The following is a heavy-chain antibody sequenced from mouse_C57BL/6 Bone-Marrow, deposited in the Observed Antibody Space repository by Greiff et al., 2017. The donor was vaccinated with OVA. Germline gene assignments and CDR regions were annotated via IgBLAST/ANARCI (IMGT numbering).Heavy chain of an antibody. CDR1: GYTFTDYY. D-gene: IGHD1-1*01. V-gene: IGHV1-26*01. J-gene: IGHJ3*01. Sequence: EVQLQQSGPELVKPGASVKISCKASGYTFTDYYMNWVKQSPGKSLEWIGDINPNNGGTSYNQKFKGKATLTVDKSSRTAYMELRSLTSEDSAVYYCAREEAYYYYGWRGFAYWGQGTLVTVSA. CDR2: INPNNGGT. CDR3: AREEAYYYYGWRGFAY.